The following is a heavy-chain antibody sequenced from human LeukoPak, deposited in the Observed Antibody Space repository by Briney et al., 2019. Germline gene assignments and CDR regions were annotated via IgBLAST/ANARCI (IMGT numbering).Heavy chain of an antibody. Sequence: GGSLRLSCAASGFTFSNYWMHWVRQVPGKGLVWVSRIKGDGSSTRNADSVEGRFTISRDNSKNTLYLQMNSLRAEDTAVYYCARDRLLYCSSTSCYGNDAFDIWGQGTMVTVSS. CDR3: ARDRLLYCSSTSCYGNDAFDI. CDR2: IKGDGSST. V-gene: IGHV3-74*01. D-gene: IGHD2-2*01. J-gene: IGHJ3*02. CDR1: GFTFSNYW.